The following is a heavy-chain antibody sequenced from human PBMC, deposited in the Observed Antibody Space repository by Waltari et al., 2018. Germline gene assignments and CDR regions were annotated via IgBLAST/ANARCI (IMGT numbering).Heavy chain of an antibody. D-gene: IGHD6-19*01. Sequence: QVQLVQSGAEVKKPGASVKVSCKASGYTFTSYAMHWVRQAPGQRLEWMGWINAGNGNTKYSQKFQGIVTITRDTSASTAYRELSSLRSEDTAVYYCARDKAVAGTYGGLFDYWGQGTLVTVSS. CDR2: INAGNGNT. V-gene: IGHV1-3*01. CDR1: GYTFTSYA. CDR3: ARDKAVAGTYGGLFDY. J-gene: IGHJ4*02.